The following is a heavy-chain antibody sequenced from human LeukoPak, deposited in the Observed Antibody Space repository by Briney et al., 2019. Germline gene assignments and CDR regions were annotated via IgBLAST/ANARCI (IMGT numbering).Heavy chain of an antibody. CDR3: ARYSGSHSAFEI. V-gene: IGHV4-39*01. CDR2: IYYNGTT. Sequence: PAETLSLTCTVSGDPMTDSNYYWGWIRQPPGEGLEWIVNIYYNGTTFYNESVKRRVTISVDTSNTQFSLKLSSVTAADTALFYCARYSGSHSAFEIWGQGTMVTVSS. D-gene: IGHD1-26*01. CDR1: GDPMTDSNYY. J-gene: IGHJ3*02.